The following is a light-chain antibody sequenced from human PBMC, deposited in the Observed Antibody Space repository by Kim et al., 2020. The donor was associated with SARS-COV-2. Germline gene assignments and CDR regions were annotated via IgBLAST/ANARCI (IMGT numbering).Light chain of an antibody. J-gene: IGLJ3*02. Sequence: PGQRVTIACTGSTSTIGAGHDVHWYQHLPGTAPKVLIYGSSNRPSGVPDRFSGSKSGTSASLAITGLQAEDEGDYYCQSYDSGRWVFGGGTKLTVL. CDR3: QSYDSGRWV. CDR1: TSTIGAGHD. CDR2: GSS. V-gene: IGLV1-40*01.